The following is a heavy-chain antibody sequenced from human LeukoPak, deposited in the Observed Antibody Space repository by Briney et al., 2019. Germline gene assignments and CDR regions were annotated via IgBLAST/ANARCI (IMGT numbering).Heavy chain of an antibody. D-gene: IGHD3-10*02. J-gene: IGHJ6*04. CDR2: IFSGGST. V-gene: IGHV3-53*01. Sequence: GGSLRLSCAASGFTVNNNYMGWVRQAPGKALEWVSVIFSGGSTYYADSVKGRFTISRDNAKNSLYLQMNSLRAEDTAVYYCAELGITMIGGVWGKGTTVTISS. CDR3: AELGITMIGGV. CDR1: GFTVNNNY.